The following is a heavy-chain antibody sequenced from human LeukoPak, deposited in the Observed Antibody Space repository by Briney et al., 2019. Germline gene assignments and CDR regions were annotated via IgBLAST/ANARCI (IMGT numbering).Heavy chain of an antibody. CDR1: GDSVSSNSAA. V-gene: IGHV6-1*01. D-gene: IGHD1-26*01. CDR3: ARAPREDYYYYYGMDV. J-gene: IGHJ6*02. Sequence: SQTLSLTCSISGDSVSSNSAAWNWIRQSPSRGLEWLGRTYYRSKWYNDYAVSVKSRITINPDTSKNQFSLQLNSVTPEDTAVYYCARAPREDYYYYYGMDVWGQGTTVAVSS. CDR2: TYYRSKWYN.